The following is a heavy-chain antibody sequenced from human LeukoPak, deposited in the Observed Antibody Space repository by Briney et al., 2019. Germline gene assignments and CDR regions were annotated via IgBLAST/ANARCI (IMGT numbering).Heavy chain of an antibody. D-gene: IGHD6-6*01. CDR3: ARRGGSSSRRSPIDY. Sequence: PGGSLRLSCTASGFTFSDYWMTWVRQAPGKGPEWVANIKQDGSQRYYVDSARGRFTTSRDNAKNSLFLQMNGLRAEDTAVYYCARRGGSSSRRSPIDYWGQGALVTVSS. J-gene: IGHJ4*02. CDR2: IKQDGSQR. CDR1: GFTFSDYW. V-gene: IGHV3-7*01.